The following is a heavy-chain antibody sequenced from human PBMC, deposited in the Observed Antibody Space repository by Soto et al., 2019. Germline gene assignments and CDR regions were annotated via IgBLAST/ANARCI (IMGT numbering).Heavy chain of an antibody. V-gene: IGHV4-31*03. Sequence: QVQLQESGPELVKPSQTLSLTCSVSGAPVNTDGWYWSWVCQHPGKGLEWIGYIYYSGTTYYNPSLKSRVTILRDTPKNQFSLKLASMTAADTAVYFCARDVSGFAAFDLWGQGTVVTVSS. D-gene: IGHD1-1*01. CDR2: IYYSGTT. CDR1: GAPVNTDGWY. CDR3: ARDVSGFAAFDL. J-gene: IGHJ3*01.